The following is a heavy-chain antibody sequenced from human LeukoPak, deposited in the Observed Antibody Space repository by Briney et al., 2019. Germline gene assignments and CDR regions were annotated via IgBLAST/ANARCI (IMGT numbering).Heavy chain of an antibody. Sequence: GGSLRLSCAASGFTFSNAWMSWVRQAPGKGLEWVGRIKSKTDGGTTDYAAPVKGRFTISRDDSKNTLYLQMNSLKTEDTAVYYCTTRLIPPDRYYDFWSGPKGGFDPWGQGTLVTVSS. V-gene: IGHV3-15*01. D-gene: IGHD3-3*01. CDR2: IKSKTDGGTT. J-gene: IGHJ5*02. CDR1: GFTFSNAW. CDR3: TTRLIPPDRYYDFWSGPKGGFDP.